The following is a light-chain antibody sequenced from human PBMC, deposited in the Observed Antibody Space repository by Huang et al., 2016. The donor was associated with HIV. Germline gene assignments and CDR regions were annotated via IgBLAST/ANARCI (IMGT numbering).Light chain of an antibody. CDR3: QHYNNWPWWT. CDR1: QSVTSN. Sequence: EVVMTQSPAILSVSPGERATLSCRASQSVTSNFAWYQQKPGQAPRLLIYSASTRATGIPARFSGSGSGTEFTLTISSLQSEDFAVYYCQHYNNWPWWTFGQGTKVEIK. V-gene: IGKV3-15*01. CDR2: SAS. J-gene: IGKJ1*01.